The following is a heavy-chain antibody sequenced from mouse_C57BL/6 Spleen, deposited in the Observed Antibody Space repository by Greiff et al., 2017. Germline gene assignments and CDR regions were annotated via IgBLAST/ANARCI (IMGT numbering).Heavy chain of an antibody. CDR2: INPNNGGT. CDR3: AGCYDGYYFDY. J-gene: IGHJ2*01. Sequence: VQLQQSGPELVKPGASVKISCKASGYTFTDYYMNWVKQSHGKSLEWIGDINPNNGGTSYNQKFKGKATLTVDKSSSTAYMELRSLTSEGSAVYYCAGCYDGYYFDYWGQGTTLTVSS. D-gene: IGHD2-3*01. V-gene: IGHV1-26*01. CDR1: GYTFTDYY.